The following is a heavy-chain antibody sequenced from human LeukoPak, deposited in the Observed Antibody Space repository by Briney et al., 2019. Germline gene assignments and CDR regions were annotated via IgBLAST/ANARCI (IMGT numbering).Heavy chain of an antibody. D-gene: IGHD2-2*01. CDR2: INHSGST. Sequence: SETLSLTCTVSGGSISSYYWSWIRQPPGKGLEWIGEINHSGSTNYNPSLKSRVTISVDTSKNQFSLKLSSVTAADTAVYYCARGPEYCSSTSCQVYYYGMDVWGQGTTVTVSS. V-gene: IGHV4-34*01. CDR3: ARGPEYCSSTSCQVYYYGMDV. J-gene: IGHJ6*02. CDR1: GGSISSYY.